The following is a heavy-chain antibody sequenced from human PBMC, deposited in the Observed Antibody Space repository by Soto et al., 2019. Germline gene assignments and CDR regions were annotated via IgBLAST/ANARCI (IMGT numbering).Heavy chain of an antibody. CDR1: GFTFSRFA. Sequence: QVQLVESGGGVVQPGSSLRLSCTGSGFTFSRFALDWVRQAPGKGLEWVAVMSYDGKNEHYADSVKGRFTISRDNSKNTLFLDMKSLKIEDTAMYFCARGGPLSGDFALWGPGTLVSVSS. CDR3: ARGGPLSGDFAL. J-gene: IGHJ4*02. V-gene: IGHV3-30*04. D-gene: IGHD2-8*02. CDR2: MSYDGKNE.